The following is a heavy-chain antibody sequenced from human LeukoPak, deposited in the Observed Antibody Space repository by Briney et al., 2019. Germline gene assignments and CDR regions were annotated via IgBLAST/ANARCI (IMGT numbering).Heavy chain of an antibody. CDR2: IYYSGST. J-gene: IGHJ4*02. Sequence: SETLSLTCTVSGGSISSSSYYWGWVRQPPGKGLEWIGSIYYSGSTYYNPSLKSRVTISVDTSKNQFSLKLSSVTAADTAVYYCARQVPTWSGYHFDYWGQGTLVTVSS. CDR3: ARQVPTWSGYHFDY. D-gene: IGHD3-3*01. V-gene: IGHV4-39*01. CDR1: GGSISSSSYY.